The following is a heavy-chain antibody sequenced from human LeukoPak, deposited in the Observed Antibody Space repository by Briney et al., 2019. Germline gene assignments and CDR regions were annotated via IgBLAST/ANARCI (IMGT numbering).Heavy chain of an antibody. CDR1: GGSFSGYY. V-gene: IGHV4-34*01. Sequence: PSETLSLTCAVYGGSFSGYYWSWIRQPPGKGLEWIGEINHSGSTNYNPSLKSRVTISVDTSKNQFSLKLSSVTAADTAVYYCARGVGPSAKFDYWGQGTLVTVSS. CDR3: ARGVGPSAKFDY. D-gene: IGHD3-10*01. J-gene: IGHJ4*02. CDR2: INHSGST.